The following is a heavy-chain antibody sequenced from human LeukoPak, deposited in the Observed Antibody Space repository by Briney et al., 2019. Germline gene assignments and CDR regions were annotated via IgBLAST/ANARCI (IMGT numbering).Heavy chain of an antibody. CDR2: IYWNGDFT. J-gene: IGHJ4*02. CDR1: GFTFHDHG. CDR3: TRLSGIVVAGAFDY. Sequence: GGSLRLSCAASGFTFHDHGMSWVRHVPGKGLEWVSSIYWNGDFTTYAESVKGRFTISRDNAKTSLYLQMNSLRVEDTAFYYCTRLSGIVVAGAFDYWGQGNLVTVSS. D-gene: IGHD6-19*01. V-gene: IGHV3-20*04.